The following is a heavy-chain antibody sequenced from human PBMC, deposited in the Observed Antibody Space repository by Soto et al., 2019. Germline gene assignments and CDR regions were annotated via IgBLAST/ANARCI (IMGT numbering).Heavy chain of an antibody. CDR1: GFTFSNYA. CDR3: ARNIVVVPAADYNYRMDV. D-gene: IGHD2-2*01. V-gene: IGHV3-30*04. CDR2: ISYDGNNE. Sequence: QVQLVESGGGVVQPGRSLRLSCAASGFTFSNYAMDWVRQAPGKGLEWVAVISYDGNNEYYADSVKGRFTISRDNSKNTLYLQRNSRRAEDTAVYYCARNIVVVPAADYNYRMDVWGQGTTVTVSS. J-gene: IGHJ6*02.